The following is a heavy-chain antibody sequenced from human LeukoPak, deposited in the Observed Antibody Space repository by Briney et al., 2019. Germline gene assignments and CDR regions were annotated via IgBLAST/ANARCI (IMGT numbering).Heavy chain of an antibody. V-gene: IGHV3-30*18. J-gene: IGHJ4*02. CDR3: AKAYTNSWYAAFDY. D-gene: IGHD6-13*01. CDR1: GFTFSSYA. CDR2: ISYDGSYK. Sequence: PGGSLRLSCAASGFTFSSYAMYWVRQAPGKGLEWVASISYDGSYKYYTDSVKGRFTISRDNSKNTLYLQMNSLRAEDTAVYYCAKAYTNSWYAAFDYWGQGSLVTVSS.